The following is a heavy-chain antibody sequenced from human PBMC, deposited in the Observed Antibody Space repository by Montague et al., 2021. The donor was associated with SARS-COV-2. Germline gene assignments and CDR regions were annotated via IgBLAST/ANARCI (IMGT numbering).Heavy chain of an antibody. Sequence: CAISGDSVSSDTAARHWNRQSPSRGPERLGRTFYRSQWHTDSAASVRSRISFSGDISKNQFSLHLNSVTPEDTAIYYCARDGDYGGTWYSFLQNWGQGTLVIVSS. CDR1: GDSVSSDTAA. V-gene: IGHV6-1*01. CDR2: TFYRSQWHT. CDR3: ARDGDYGGTWYSFLQN. D-gene: IGHD4-17*01. J-gene: IGHJ1*01.